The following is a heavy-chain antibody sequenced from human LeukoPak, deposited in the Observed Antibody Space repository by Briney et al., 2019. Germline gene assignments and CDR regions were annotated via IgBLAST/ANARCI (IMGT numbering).Heavy chain of an antibody. CDR2: MFYRGST. J-gene: IGHJ4*02. CDR1: GGSISGYY. CDR3: ARYHCTSGDCNHLDK. D-gene: IGHD2-21*02. V-gene: IGHV4-59*01. Sequence: SETLSLTCSVSGGSISGYYWSWIRQPPRRGLEWIGSMFYRGSTSFNPSLKRRVSFSLDTSNNQFSLKLSSVTAADTAVYHCARYHCTSGDCNHLDKWGRGTLVSVSS.